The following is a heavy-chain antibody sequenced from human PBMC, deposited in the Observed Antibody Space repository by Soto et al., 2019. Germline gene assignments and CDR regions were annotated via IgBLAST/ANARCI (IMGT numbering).Heavy chain of an antibody. CDR2: IFYTGST. J-gene: IGHJ6*02. CDR1: GGSISSYY. D-gene: IGHD6-19*01. Sequence: KPSETLSLTCTVSGGSISSYYWSWIRQPPGKGLEWIGYIFYTGSTNYNPSLKSRVTISVDTSKNQFSLKLSSVTAADTAVYYCARRDRRAVAGPNYYYAMDVWGQGTTVTVSS. CDR3: ARRDRRAVAGPNYYYAMDV. V-gene: IGHV4-59*08.